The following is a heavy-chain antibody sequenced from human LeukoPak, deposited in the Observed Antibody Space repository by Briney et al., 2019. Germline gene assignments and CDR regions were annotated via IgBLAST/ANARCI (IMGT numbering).Heavy chain of an antibody. Sequence: ASVKVSCKASGGTFSSYAISWVRQAPGQGLEWMGGIIPIFGTANYAQKFQGRVTITADESTSTAYMELSSLRSEDRAVYYYARDGLGYCSGGSCWSWFDPWGQGTLVTVSS. D-gene: IGHD2-15*01. CDR3: ARDGLGYCSGGSCWSWFDP. V-gene: IGHV1-69*13. J-gene: IGHJ5*02. CDR2: IIPIFGTA. CDR1: GGTFSSYA.